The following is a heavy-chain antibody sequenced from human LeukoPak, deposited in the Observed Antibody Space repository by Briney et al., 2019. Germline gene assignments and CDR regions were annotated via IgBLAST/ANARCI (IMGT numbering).Heavy chain of an antibody. CDR2: INWNGGST. J-gene: IGHJ4*02. Sequence: GGSLRLSCAASGFTFDDYGMSWVRQAPGKGLEWVSGINWNGGSTGYADSVKGRFTISRDNSKNTLYLQMNSLRAEDTAVYYCAKDPIAVAGYYFDYWGQGTLVTVSS. CDR3: AKDPIAVAGYYFDY. CDR1: GFTFDDYG. V-gene: IGHV3-20*04. D-gene: IGHD6-19*01.